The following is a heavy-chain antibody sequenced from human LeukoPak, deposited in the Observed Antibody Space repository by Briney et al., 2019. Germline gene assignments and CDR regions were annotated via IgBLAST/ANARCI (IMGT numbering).Heavy chain of an antibody. CDR3: AKESQTYYDIMTGYPNYYFDY. CDR2: ISGSGANT. Sequence: GGSLRLSCAASKFTFSTSAMSWVRQAPGKGLEWVSAISGSGANTFYVDSVKGRFTISRDNSKNTLYLEMSSLRSDDTAVYYCAKESQTYYDIMTGYPNYYFDYWGQGTLVTVSS. CDR1: KFTFSTSA. V-gene: IGHV3-23*01. J-gene: IGHJ4*02. D-gene: IGHD3-9*01.